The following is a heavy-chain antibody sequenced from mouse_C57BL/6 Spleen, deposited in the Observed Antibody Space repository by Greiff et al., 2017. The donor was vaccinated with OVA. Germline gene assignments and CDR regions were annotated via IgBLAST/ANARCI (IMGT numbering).Heavy chain of an antibody. J-gene: IGHJ4*01. CDR1: GYTFTDYY. V-gene: IGHV1-19*01. Sequence: VQLKQSGPVLVKPGASVKMSCKASGYTFTDYYMNWVKQSHGKSLEWIGVINPYNGGTSYNQKFKGKATLTVDKSSSTAYMELNSLTSEDSAVYYCARSTGGAMDYWGQGTSVTVSS. CDR2: INPYNGGT. D-gene: IGHD1-1*01. CDR3: ARSTGGAMDY.